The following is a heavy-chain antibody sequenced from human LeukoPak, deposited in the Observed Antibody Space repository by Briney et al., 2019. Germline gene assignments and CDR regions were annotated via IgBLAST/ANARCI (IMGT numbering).Heavy chain of an antibody. J-gene: IGHJ3*02. CDR2: IYHSGST. D-gene: IGHD1-7*01. V-gene: IGHV4-38-2*02. CDR1: GYSISSGYY. CDR3: ARVPQDNWNYRRAFDI. Sequence: SETLSLTCTVSGYSISSGYYWGWIRQPPGKGLEWIGSIYHSGSTYYNPSLKSRVTISVDTSKNQFSLKLSSVTAADTAVYYCARVPQDNWNYRRAFDIWGQGTMVTVSS.